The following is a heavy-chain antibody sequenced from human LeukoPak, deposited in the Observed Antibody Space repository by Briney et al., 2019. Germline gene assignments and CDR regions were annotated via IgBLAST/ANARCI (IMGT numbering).Heavy chain of an antibody. J-gene: IGHJ4*02. D-gene: IGHD5-24*01. CDR2: IYSGGST. CDR1: GFTVSSNY. V-gene: IGHV3-53*01. CDR3: ARGRDGCNSGPFDY. Sequence: GGSLRLSCAASGFTVSSNYMSWVRQAPGKGLEWVSVIYSGGSTYYADSVKGRFTISRDNSKNTLYLQMNSLRAEDTAVYYCARGRDGCNSGPFDYWGQGTLVTVSS.